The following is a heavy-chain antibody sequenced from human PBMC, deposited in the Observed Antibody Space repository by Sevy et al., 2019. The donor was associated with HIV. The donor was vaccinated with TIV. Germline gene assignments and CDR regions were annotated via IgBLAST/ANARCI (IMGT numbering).Heavy chain of an antibody. CDR3: VRGLQTHCDRTACPLDH. CDR1: GFSFSGSD. D-gene: IGHD2-21*01. J-gene: IGHJ5*02. Sequence: GGSLRLSCAGYGFSFSGSDMHWVRQPTGKGLEWISSIGTLGDTFYVDSVKGRFTISSDNAKSSLYLEMSSLRAGDTALYYCVRGLQTHCDRTACPLDHWGQGTLVTVSS. V-gene: IGHV3-13*01. CDR2: IGTLGDT.